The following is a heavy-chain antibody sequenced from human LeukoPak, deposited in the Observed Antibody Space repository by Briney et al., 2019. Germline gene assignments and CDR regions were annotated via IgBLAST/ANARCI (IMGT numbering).Heavy chain of an antibody. CDR2: IYYSGST. D-gene: IGHD1-14*01. CDR3: ARNRSPAVMGYFDY. V-gene: IGHV4-59*01. Sequence: SETLSLTCTVSGGSMSSYYWSWIRQPPGKGLEWIGYIYYSGSTNYNPSLKSRVTISVDTSKNQFSLKLSSVTAADTAVYYCARNRSPAVMGYFDYWGQGTLVTVSS. CDR1: GGSMSSYY. J-gene: IGHJ4*02.